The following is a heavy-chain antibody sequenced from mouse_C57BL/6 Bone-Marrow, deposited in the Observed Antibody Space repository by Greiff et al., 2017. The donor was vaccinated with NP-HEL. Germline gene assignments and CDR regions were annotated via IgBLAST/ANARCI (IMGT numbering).Heavy chain of an antibody. D-gene: IGHD4-1*01. J-gene: IGHJ2*01. CDR2: ISNGGGST. CDR1: GFTFSDYY. CDR3: ASHSNWEGDY. V-gene: IGHV5-12*01. Sequence: EVQGVESGGGLVQPGGSLKLSCAASGFTFSDYYMYWVRQTPEKRLEWVAYISNGGGSTYYPDTVKGRFTISRDNAKNTLYLQMSRLKSEDTAMYYCASHSNWEGDYWGQGTTLTVSS.